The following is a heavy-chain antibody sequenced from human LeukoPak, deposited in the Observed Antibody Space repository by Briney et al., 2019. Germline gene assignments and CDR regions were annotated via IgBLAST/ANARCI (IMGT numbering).Heavy chain of an antibody. CDR3: ARAGSGSYREFDY. D-gene: IGHD3-10*01. Sequence: KPSETLSLTCAVYGGSFIGFHWNWIRQPPGKGLEWIGEINHSGSTNYNPSLKSRVTISVDTSKNQFSLKLSSVTAADTAVYYCARAGSGSYREFDYWGQGTLVTVSS. CDR1: GGSFIGFH. J-gene: IGHJ4*02. CDR2: INHSGST. V-gene: IGHV4-34*01.